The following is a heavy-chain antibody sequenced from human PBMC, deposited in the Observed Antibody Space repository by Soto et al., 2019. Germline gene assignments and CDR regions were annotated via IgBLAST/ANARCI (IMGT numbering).Heavy chain of an antibody. CDR2: IHSDGSST. J-gene: IGHJ4*02. CDR1: GFTFSSYW. D-gene: IGHD4-4*01. V-gene: IGHV3-74*01. Sequence: EVQLVESGGGLVQPGGSLRLSCAASGFTFSSYWMHWVRQVPGKGLVWVSRIHSDGSSTSYADSVKGRFTISRDNAKNTLYLQMNSLRAEDTAVYYCAREGHDYSKPFDYWGQGTLVTVSS. CDR3: AREGHDYSKPFDY.